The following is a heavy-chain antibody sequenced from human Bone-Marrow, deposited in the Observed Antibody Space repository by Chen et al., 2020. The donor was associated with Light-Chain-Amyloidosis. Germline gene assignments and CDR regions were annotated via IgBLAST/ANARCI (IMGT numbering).Heavy chain of an antibody. J-gene: IGHJ6*04. V-gene: IGHV4-61*02. CDR3: ARGRQTFGV. D-gene: IGHD3-10*01. Sequence: QVQLQESGPGLVKPSQTLSLTCTVSGGSISSGSYYWSWIRQPAGKGREWIGRIYTSGSTNYNPSLKRRVTISVDTSKNQFSLKLSSVTAADTAVYYCARGRQTFGVWGKGTTVTVSS. CDR2: IYTSGST. CDR1: GGSISSGSYY.